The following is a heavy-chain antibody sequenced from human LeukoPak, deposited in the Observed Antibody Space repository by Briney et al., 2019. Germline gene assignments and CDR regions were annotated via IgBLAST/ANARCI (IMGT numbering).Heavy chain of an antibody. CDR3: ARAQVLRYFDWLSGVRNDAFDI. J-gene: IGHJ3*02. V-gene: IGHV4-4*02. CDR2: IYHSGST. D-gene: IGHD3-9*01. CDR1: GGSISSSNW. Sequence: PSETLSLTCAVSGGSISSSNWWSWVRQPPGQGLEWIGQIYHSGSTNYNPSLKSRVTISVDTSKNQFSLKLSSVTAADTAVYYCARAQVLRYFDWLSGVRNDAFDIWGQGTMVTVSS.